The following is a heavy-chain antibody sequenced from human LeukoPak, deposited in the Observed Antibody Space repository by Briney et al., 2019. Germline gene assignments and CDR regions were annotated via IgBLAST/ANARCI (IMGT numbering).Heavy chain of an antibody. CDR2: IYTSGST. CDR3: AREYYYDSSGSPGVDY. D-gene: IGHD3-22*01. Sequence: PSETPSLTCTVSGGSISSGSYDWGWIRQPAGKGLEWIARIYTSGSTNYNPSLKSRFTISVSTSNNQFSLKLSSVTAADTAVYYGAREYYYDSSGSPGVDYWGQGTLVTVSS. CDR1: GGSISSGSYD. J-gene: IGHJ4*02. V-gene: IGHV4-61*02.